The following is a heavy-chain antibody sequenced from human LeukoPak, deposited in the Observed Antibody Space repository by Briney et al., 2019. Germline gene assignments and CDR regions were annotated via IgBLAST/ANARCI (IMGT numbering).Heavy chain of an antibody. CDR3: ARSGDSSRAYNYFGP. CDR1: GFTFSSYN. D-gene: IGHD2-21*02. J-gene: IGHJ5*02. Sequence: GGSLRLSCAASGFTFSSYNMNWVSQAPGKGLEWVSGVSPGGSSTYYADSVKGRFTISRDNSKNMLYLQMDSLRAEDTAVYYCARSGDSSRAYNYFGPWGQGNLGSVSS. CDR2: VSPGGSST. V-gene: IGHV3-23*01.